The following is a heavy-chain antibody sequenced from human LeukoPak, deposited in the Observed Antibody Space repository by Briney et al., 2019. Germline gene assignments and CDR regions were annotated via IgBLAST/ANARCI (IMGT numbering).Heavy chain of an antibody. CDR3: AREGGHGKYYFDY. CDR1: GGSISSGDYY. D-gene: IGHD3-16*01. Sequence: SETLSLTCTVSGGSISSGDYYWNWIRQPPGKGLEWIGYIYYSGYTYYNPSLKSQITISIDTSKNQFSLKLNSVAAADTAVYYCAREGGHGKYYFDYWGQGTLVTVSS. CDR2: IYYSGYT. J-gene: IGHJ4*02. V-gene: IGHV4-30-4*01.